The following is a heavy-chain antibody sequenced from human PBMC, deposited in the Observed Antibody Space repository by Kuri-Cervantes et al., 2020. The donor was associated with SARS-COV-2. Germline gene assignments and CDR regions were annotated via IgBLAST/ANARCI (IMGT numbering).Heavy chain of an antibody. CDR3: ARGLRDGDYLYYYYGMDV. CDR2: IYYSGST. J-gene: IGHJ6*02. Sequence: SETLSLTCTVSGGSVSSGSYYWSWIRQPPGKGLEWIGYIYYSGSTNYNPSLKSRVTISVDTSKNQFSLKLSSVTAADTAVYYCARGLRDGDYLYYYYGMDVWGQGTTVTVSS. V-gene: IGHV4-61*01. D-gene: IGHD4-17*01. CDR1: GGSVSSGSYY.